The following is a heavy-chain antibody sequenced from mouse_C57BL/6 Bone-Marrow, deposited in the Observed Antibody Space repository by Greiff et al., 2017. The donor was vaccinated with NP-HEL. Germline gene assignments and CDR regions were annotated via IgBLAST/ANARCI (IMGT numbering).Heavy chain of an antibody. Sequence: QVQLQQSGAELVRPGASVTLSCKASGYTFTDYEMHWVKQTPVHGLEWIGAIDPETGGTAYNQKFKGKAILTADKSSSTAYMELRSLTSEDSAVYYCTRAGLYSKVSGYFDYWGQGTTLTVSS. CDR1: GYTFTDYE. V-gene: IGHV1-15*01. CDR2: IDPETGGT. J-gene: IGHJ2*01. CDR3: TRAGLYSKVSGYFDY. D-gene: IGHD2-5*01.